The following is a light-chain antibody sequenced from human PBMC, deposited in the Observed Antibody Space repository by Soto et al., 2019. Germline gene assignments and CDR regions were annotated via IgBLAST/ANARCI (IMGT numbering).Light chain of an antibody. V-gene: IGKV3-11*01. CDR1: RSLNNY. CDR2: DAS. Sequence: EIVLTQSPATLSLSPGERATLSCRASRSLNNYLAWYQQKPGQAPRLLFYDASNRATGIPARFNCSGSGTDFTLTINDLEPDDFAVYFGQQRSHWPPVITFVQGTKLEIK. CDR3: QQRSHWPPVIT. J-gene: IGKJ2*01.